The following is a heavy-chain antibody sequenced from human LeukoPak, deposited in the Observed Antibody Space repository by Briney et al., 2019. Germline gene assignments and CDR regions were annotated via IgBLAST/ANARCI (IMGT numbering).Heavy chain of an antibody. CDR1: GFTFSSYG. Sequence: GGSLRLSCAASGFTFSSYGMHWVRQAPGKGLEWVAVIWYDGSNKYYADPVKGRFTISRDNSKNTLYLQMNSLRAEDTAVYYCARGYSSSWYYFDYWGQGTLVTVSS. CDR2: IWYDGSNK. CDR3: ARGYSSSWYYFDY. D-gene: IGHD6-13*01. V-gene: IGHV3-33*01. J-gene: IGHJ4*02.